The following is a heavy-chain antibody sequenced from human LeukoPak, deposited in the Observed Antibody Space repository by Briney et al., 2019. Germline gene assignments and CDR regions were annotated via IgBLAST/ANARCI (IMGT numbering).Heavy chain of an antibody. CDR3: ARAYSSSSPFDY. CDR2: IIPIFGTA. Sequence: SVKVSCKASGGTFSSYAISWVRQAPGQGLEWMGGIIPIFGTANYAQKFQGRVTITADESTSTAYMELRSLRSDDTAVYYCARAYSSSSPFDYWGQGTLVTVSS. CDR1: GGTFSSYA. D-gene: IGHD6-6*01. J-gene: IGHJ4*02. V-gene: IGHV1-69*13.